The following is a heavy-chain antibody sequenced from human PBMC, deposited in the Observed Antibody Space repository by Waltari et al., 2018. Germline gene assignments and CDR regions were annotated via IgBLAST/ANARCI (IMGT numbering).Heavy chain of an antibody. CDR3: VMGWRGDY. J-gene: IGHJ4*02. D-gene: IGHD2-15*01. CDR1: GFSFSRYA. Sequence: EVQLLESGGGLVQPGGSLRLSCENSGFSFSRYAMSWVRQAPGKGLEWVSVIYNDGDTFYRDSVKGRFSVSRDDSHHTVYLQMNSLRVEDTAVYFCVMGWRGDYWGQGTLVTVSS. V-gene: IGHV3-23*03. CDR2: IYNDGDT.